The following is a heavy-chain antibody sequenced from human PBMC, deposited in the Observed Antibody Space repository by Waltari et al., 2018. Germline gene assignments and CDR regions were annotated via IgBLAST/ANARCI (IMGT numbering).Heavy chain of an antibody. Sequence: QVQLVQSGAEVKKPGSSVKVSCKASGGPFGSYAITWGLQAPGEGLEWMGGIIPIIGTAPKYPQKFQGRLTVTADESTATVYMDLSSLRSDDTAVYYCARRQLGGPFDPWGQGTLVSVSS. CDR2: IIPIIGTAP. D-gene: IGHD3-16*01. J-gene: IGHJ5*02. V-gene: IGHV1-69*12. CDR1: GGPFGSYA. CDR3: ARRQLGGPFDP.